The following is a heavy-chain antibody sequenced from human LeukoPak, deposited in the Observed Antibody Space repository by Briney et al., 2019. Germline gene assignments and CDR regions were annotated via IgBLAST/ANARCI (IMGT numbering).Heavy chain of an antibody. CDR1: GFTFSSYS. CDR2: IRSSSSYI. CDR3: ARPGIAVAGEFFDY. D-gene: IGHD6-19*01. V-gene: IGHV3-21*01. J-gene: IGHJ4*02. Sequence: SGGSLRLSCAASGFTFSSYSMNWVRQAPGKGLEWVSFIRSSSSYIYYADSVKGRFTISRDNAKNSLYLQMNSLRAEDTAVYYCARPGIAVAGEFFDYWGQGTLVTVSS.